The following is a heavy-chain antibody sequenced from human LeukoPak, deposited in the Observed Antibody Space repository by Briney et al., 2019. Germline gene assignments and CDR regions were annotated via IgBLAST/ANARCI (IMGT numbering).Heavy chain of an antibody. CDR1: GGSISSGSYY. V-gene: IGHV4-61*02. Sequence: SETLSLTCTVSGGSISSGSYYWSWIRQPAGKGLEWIGRIYTSGSTNYNPSLKSRVTISVDASKNQFSLKLSSVTAADTAFYYCARSTNWKFDYWGQGTLVTVSS. J-gene: IGHJ4*02. CDR2: IYTSGST. D-gene: IGHD1-20*01. CDR3: ARSTNWKFDY.